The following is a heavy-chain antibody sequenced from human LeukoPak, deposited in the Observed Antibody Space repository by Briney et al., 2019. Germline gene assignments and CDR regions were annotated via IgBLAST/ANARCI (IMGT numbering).Heavy chain of an antibody. Sequence: SETLSLTRTVSGGSISSYYWGWIRQPPGKGLEWIGSIYYSGSTYYNPSPKSRVTISVDTSKNQFSLKLSSVTAADTAVYYCARHGSSSSGWFDPWGQGTLVTVSS. CDR1: GGSISSYY. CDR3: ARHGSSSSGWFDP. J-gene: IGHJ5*02. CDR2: IYYSGST. V-gene: IGHV4-39*01. D-gene: IGHD6-6*01.